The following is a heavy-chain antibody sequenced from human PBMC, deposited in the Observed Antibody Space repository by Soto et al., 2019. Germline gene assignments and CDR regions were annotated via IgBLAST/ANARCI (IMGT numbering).Heavy chain of an antibody. D-gene: IGHD6-13*01. CDR3: ARDRLIAAAGIYYFDY. Sequence: GGSQRLSCAASGFTFSSYAMHWVRQAPGKGLEWVAVISYDGSNKYYADSAKGRFTISRDNSKNTLYLQMNSLRDEDTAVYYCARDRLIAAAGIYYFDYWGQGTLVTVSS. CDR2: ISYDGSNK. J-gene: IGHJ4*02. V-gene: IGHV3-30-3*01. CDR1: GFTFSSYA.